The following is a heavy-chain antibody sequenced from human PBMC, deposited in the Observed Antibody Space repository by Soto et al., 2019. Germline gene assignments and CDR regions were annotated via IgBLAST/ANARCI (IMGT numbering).Heavy chain of an antibody. CDR3: ARDRTAARFPHYYYYGMDV. V-gene: IGHV1-3*01. CDR2: INAGNGNT. J-gene: IGHJ6*02. CDR1: GYTFTSYA. D-gene: IGHD6-6*01. Sequence: GASVKVSCKASGYTFTSYAMHWVRQAPGQRLEWMGWINAGNGNTKYSQKFQGRVTITRDTSASTAYMELSSLRSEDTAVYYCARDRTAARFPHYYYYGMDVWGQGTTVTVS.